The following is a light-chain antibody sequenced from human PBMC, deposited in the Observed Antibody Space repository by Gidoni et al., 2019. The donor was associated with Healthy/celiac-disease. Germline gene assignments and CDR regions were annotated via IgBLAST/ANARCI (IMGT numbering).Light chain of an antibody. Sequence: SYELPQPPSVSVSPGKTASITCSGDKLGDKYACWYQQKPGQSPVLVIYQDSKRPSGIPERFSGSNSGNTATLTISGTQAMDEADYYCQAWDSSTGVFGTGTKVTVL. CDR3: QAWDSSTGV. V-gene: IGLV3-1*01. J-gene: IGLJ1*01. CDR2: QDS. CDR1: KLGDKY.